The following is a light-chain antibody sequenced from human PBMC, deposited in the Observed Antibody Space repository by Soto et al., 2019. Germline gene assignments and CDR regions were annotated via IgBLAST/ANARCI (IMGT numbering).Light chain of an antibody. Sequence: QPVLTQPPSVSGAPGQRVTISCTGSSSNIGAGYDVHWYQQLPGRAPKLLIYGNTNRPSGVPDRFSGSKSGTSASLAITGLQAEDEADYYCLSFDSSLSVVFGGRTKVTVL. CDR2: GNT. CDR1: SSNIGAGYD. V-gene: IGLV1-40*01. J-gene: IGLJ2*01. CDR3: LSFDSSLSVV.